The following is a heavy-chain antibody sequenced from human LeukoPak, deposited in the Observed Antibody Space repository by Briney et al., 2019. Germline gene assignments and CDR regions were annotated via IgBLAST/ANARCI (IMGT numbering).Heavy chain of an antibody. Sequence: GGSLRLSCSASGFTFRDYPIHWVRQAPGEGLQYVSAISSNGGSTYYADSVKGRFTISRDNSKNTLYLQMSSLRAEDTAVYYCVKPIVVVTATTSDFDYWGQGTLVTVSS. CDR2: ISSNGGST. V-gene: IGHV3-64D*06. CDR1: GFTFRDYP. J-gene: IGHJ4*02. CDR3: VKPIVVVTATTSDFDY. D-gene: IGHD2-21*02.